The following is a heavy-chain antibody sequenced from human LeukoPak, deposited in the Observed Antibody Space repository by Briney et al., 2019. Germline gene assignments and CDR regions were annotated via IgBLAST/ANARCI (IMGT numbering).Heavy chain of an antibody. CDR1: GGSISSYY. CDR2: IYYSGST. D-gene: IGHD3-22*01. Sequence: PSETLSLTCTVSGGSISSYYWSWIRQPPGKGLEWIGYIYYSGSTYYNPSLRSRVTISVDTSKNQFSLRLSSVTAADTAVYYCARSSEGRYYYDSSGFSYYYYYMDVWGKGTTVTISS. J-gene: IGHJ6*03. CDR3: ARSSEGRYYYDSSGFSYYYYYMDV. V-gene: IGHV4-59*01.